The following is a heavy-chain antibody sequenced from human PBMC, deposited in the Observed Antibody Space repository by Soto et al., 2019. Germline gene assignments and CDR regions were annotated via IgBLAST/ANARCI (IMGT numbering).Heavy chain of an antibody. CDR1: GYTFARYG. Sequence: ASVKVSCKASGYTFARYGIDWVRQAPGQGLEWMGWISGHNGDTKYVQKFQGRVSMTTDTSTSTASMELRSLRSDDTAVYYCAISGSMPYYYYGMDVWGQGTTVTVSS. D-gene: IGHD3-10*01. CDR3: AISGSMPYYYYGMDV. CDR2: ISGHNGDT. V-gene: IGHV1-18*01. J-gene: IGHJ6*02.